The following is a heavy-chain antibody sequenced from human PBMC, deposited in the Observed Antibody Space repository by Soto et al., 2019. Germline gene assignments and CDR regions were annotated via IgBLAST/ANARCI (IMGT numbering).Heavy chain of an antibody. D-gene: IGHD6-19*01. V-gene: IGHV1-2*02. J-gene: IGHJ4*02. CDR1: GYTFTDYY. Sequence: ASVNVSCKASGYTFTDYYIQWVRQAPGQGLELMGWINPNSGGTYYAQKFEGRVTMSRXTXXXXAXMXLXXXXSDXTAVYYCASQGNSRGWYSIDYWGQGTLVTVSS. CDR3: ASQGNSRGWYSIDY. CDR2: INPNSGGT.